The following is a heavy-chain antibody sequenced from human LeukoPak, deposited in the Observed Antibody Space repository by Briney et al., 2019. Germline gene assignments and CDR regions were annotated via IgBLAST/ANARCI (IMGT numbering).Heavy chain of an antibody. CDR1: GFTFSSYG. V-gene: IGHV3-30*02. J-gene: IGHJ4*02. CDR3: AKDNPVCDY. D-gene: IGHD3-16*01. Sequence: PGGSLRLSCAASGFTFSSYGMHWVRQAPGKGLEWVAFIRNDGSNKYYADSVKGRFTISRDDSKSTLYLQMHSLTSDDTALYYCAKDNPVCDYWGQGTLVTVSS. CDR2: IRNDGSNK.